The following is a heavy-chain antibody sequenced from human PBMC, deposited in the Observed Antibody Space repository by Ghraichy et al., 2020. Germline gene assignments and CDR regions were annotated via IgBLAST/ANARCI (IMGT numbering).Heavy chain of an antibody. CDR2: IYYSGNS. D-gene: IGHD3-10*01. CDR1: GGSMKSGSHY. J-gene: IGHJ3*02. CDR3: AKRTEADFRGGKNDAFDI. Sequence: SETLSLTCTVSGGSMKSGSHYWTWIRQSPGKGLEWIGYIYYSGNSYYNPALKSRVSMSVDTSKNQFSLKLSSVTAADTAVYFCAKRTEADFRGGKNDAFDIWGQGTTVTVSS. V-gene: IGHV4-31*02.